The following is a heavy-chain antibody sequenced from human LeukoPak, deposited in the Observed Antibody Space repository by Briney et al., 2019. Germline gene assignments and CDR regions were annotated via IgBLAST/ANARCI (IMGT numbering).Heavy chain of an antibody. J-gene: IGHJ6*02. CDR1: GYTFTNYA. D-gene: IGHD2-15*01. Sequence: ASVKVSCKGSGYTFTNYAVHWVRQAPGQRLEGLGWTNPGKGDTKYSQNFQGRVTVTSDTSAATAYVELNSLTSEDTAVYYCARERWHCRVNCYSVYYYALDVWGQGTTVTVSS. CDR3: ARERWHCRVNCYSVYYYALDV. V-gene: IGHV1-3*01. CDR2: TNPGKGDT.